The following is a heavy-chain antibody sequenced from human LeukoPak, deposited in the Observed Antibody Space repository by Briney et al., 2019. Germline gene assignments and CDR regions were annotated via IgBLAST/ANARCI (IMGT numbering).Heavy chain of an antibody. CDR1: GFTFSSYS. CDR2: ISGSGGST. Sequence: TGGSLILSCAASGFTFSSYSMNWARQAPGKGLEWVSAISGSGGSTSYADSVKGRFTISRDNSKNTLYLQMNSLRAEDTAVYYCAKDPWNYYDSSGHYQGYFDYWGQGTLVTVSS. CDR3: AKDPWNYYDSSGHYQGYFDY. D-gene: IGHD3-22*01. J-gene: IGHJ4*02. V-gene: IGHV3-23*01.